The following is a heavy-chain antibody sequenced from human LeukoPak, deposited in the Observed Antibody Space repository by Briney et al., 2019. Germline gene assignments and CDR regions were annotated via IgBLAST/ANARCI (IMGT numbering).Heavy chain of an antibody. CDR1: GFSLSTSGMC. CDR3: ARIDSSVTYDY. V-gene: IGHV2-70*01. J-gene: IGHJ4*02. D-gene: IGHD4-11*01. Sequence: SGHALLKPTQLLTLTCTFSGFSLSTSGMCVSWIRQPPVKALEWLAHIEWDEDKYYITSLKTRITISKATSKNPLVLTMTTMDPVDTATYYCARIDSSVTYDYWGQGTLVTVSS. CDR2: IEWDEDK.